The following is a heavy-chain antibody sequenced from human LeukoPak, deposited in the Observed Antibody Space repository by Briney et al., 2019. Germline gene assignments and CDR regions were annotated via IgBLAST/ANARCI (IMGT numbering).Heavy chain of an antibody. CDR3: AREGTVANLKRYFDY. Sequence: GASVKVSCKASGYTFTGYHMHWVRQAPGQGLEWMGGIIPIFGTANYAQKFQGRVTITADESTSTAYMELSSLRSEDTAVYYCAREGTVANLKRYFDYWGQGTLVTVSS. CDR1: GYTFTGYH. V-gene: IGHV1-69*13. J-gene: IGHJ4*02. D-gene: IGHD6-19*01. CDR2: IIPIFGTA.